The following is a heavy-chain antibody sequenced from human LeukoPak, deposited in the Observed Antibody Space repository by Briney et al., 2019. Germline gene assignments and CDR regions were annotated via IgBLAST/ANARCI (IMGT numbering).Heavy chain of an antibody. Sequence: VAPVKVSCKASGYTFSSYGFSWVRQAPGQGLEWMGWIRADNGNTNYAQKVQGRVTMTTDTSTSTAYMQLWGLTSDDTAVYYCARVPARNDFWSGYSGYFDYWGQGTLVTVSS. CDR3: ARVPARNDFWSGYSGYFDY. CDR2: IRADNGNT. J-gene: IGHJ4*02. CDR1: GYTFSSYG. V-gene: IGHV1-18*01. D-gene: IGHD3-3*01.